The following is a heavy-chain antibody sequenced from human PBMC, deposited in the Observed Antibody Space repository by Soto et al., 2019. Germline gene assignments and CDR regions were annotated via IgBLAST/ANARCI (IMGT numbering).Heavy chain of an antibody. Sequence: PETLSPTCDVSSVSITSSNWWTWVRQPPGKGLEWLGKISHSGTVNYNATLRSRVTISVDKPKNQLSLKLMSVTAADTAVYYCARDYDGFDYWGPGILVTV. CDR2: ISHSGTV. V-gene: IGHV4-4*03. D-gene: IGHD3-16*01. J-gene: IGHJ4*02. CDR1: SVSITSSNW. CDR3: ARDYDGFDY.